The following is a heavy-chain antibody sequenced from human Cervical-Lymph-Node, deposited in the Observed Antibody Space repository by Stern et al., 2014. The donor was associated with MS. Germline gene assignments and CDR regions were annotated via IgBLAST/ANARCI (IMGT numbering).Heavy chain of an antibody. D-gene: IGHD4-23*01. CDR3: ARVAYGYGGKGILDN. CDR1: GGSLTNHY. CDR2: IYYRGNT. V-gene: IGHV4-59*11. J-gene: IGHJ4*02. Sequence: QVQLVQSGPGLVKPSETLSLTCSVSGGSLTNHYWTWVRQPPGKGLECIGYIYYRGNTNYNPSLKSRVTMSVDTSKNQFSLNLTSVTAADTAVYYCARVAYGYGGKGILDNWGQGTLVSVSS.